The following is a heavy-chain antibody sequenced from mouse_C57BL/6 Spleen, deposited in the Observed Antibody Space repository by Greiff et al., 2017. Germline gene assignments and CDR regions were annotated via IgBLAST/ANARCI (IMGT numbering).Heavy chain of an antibody. CDR1: GYTFTDYY. CDR3: ARVLWGY. V-gene: IGHV1-26*01. J-gene: IGHJ2*01. CDR2: INPNNGGT. Sequence: EVQLQQSGPELVKPGASVKISCKASGYTFTDYYMNWVKQSHGKSLEWIGDINPNNGGTSYNQKFKGKATLTVDKSSSTAYMELRSLTSEDSAVYYCARVLWGYWGQGTTLTVSS.